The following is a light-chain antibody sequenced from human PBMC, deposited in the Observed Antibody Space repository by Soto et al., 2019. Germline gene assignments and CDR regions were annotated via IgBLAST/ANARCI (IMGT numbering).Light chain of an antibody. CDR2: GAY. V-gene: IGKV3-15*01. J-gene: IGKJ1*01. Sequence: EVVLTQSPGTLSVSPGDRAALSCRASQSVGSNLAWYQQTPGQAPRLLIFGAYTRATGVPARFSASGSGTEFTLTISSLQSEDFAIYYCQQYNNWPRTFGQGTKVETK. CDR3: QQYNNWPRT. CDR1: QSVGSN.